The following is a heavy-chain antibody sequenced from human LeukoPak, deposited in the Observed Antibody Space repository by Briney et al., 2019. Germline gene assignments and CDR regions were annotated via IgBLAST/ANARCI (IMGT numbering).Heavy chain of an antibody. CDR1: GFTFSGYG. D-gene: IGHD6-6*01. CDR3: VGTIASRGSEY. Sequence: GGSLRLSCAASGFTFSGYGLTWVRQAPGMGLVWVSRLPPDELGIIYADSVKGRFTVSRDNAKNTVYLQMNNLRVDDTAMYYCVGTIASRGSEYWGQGALVTVSS. CDR2: LPPDELGI. V-gene: IGHV3-74*01. J-gene: IGHJ4*02.